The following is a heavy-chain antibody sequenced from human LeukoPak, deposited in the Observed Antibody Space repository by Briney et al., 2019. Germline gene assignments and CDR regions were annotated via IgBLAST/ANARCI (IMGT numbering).Heavy chain of an antibody. J-gene: IGHJ6*02. V-gene: IGHV2-5*01. Sequence: SGPTLVNPTQTLTLTCTFSGFSLTTSGVGVGWIRRPPGKAPEWLSFIYWNDDKSYSPSLKTRLTVTKDTSKDQVILTMSNMDPVDTGTYYCAHGGTHMGVWGQGTTVTVSS. CDR2: IYWNDDK. D-gene: IGHD1-1*01. CDR3: AHGGTHMGV. CDR1: GFSLTTSGVG.